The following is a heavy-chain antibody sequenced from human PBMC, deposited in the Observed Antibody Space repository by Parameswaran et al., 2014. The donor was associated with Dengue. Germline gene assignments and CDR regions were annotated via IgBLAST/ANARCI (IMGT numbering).Heavy chain of an antibody. D-gene: IGHD5/OR15-5a*01. CDR3: ARHTNWFDP. Sequence: RGVRQMPGKGLEWMGRIDPSDSYTNYSPSFQGHVTISADKSISTAYLQWSSLKASDTAMYYCARHTNWFDPWGQGTLVTVSS. J-gene: IGHJ5*02. CDR2: IDPSDSYT. V-gene: IGHV5-10-1*01.